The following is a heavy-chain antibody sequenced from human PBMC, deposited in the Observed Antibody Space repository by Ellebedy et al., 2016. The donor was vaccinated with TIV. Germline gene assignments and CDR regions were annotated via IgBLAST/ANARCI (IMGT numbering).Heavy chain of an antibody. CDR1: GYSISSGYY. CDR2: IYHSGST. CDR3: ARDRGFGELAA. J-gene: IGHJ5*02. D-gene: IGHD3-10*01. V-gene: IGHV4-38-2*02. Sequence: SETLSLXXTVSGYSISSGYYWGWIRQPPGKGLEWIGSIYHSGSTYYNPSLKSRVTISVDTSKNQFSLKLSSVTAADTAVYYCARDRGFGELAAWGQGTLVTVSS.